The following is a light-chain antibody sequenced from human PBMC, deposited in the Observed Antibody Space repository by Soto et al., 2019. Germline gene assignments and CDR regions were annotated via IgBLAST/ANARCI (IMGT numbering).Light chain of an antibody. CDR1: QNINNY. V-gene: IGKV1-39*01. Sequence: DIQMTQSPSSLSASVGDRVTITCQASQNINNYLNWYQQKPGKAPVLLIYDASTLQGGVPSRFSGAGSGTEFTLTISSLQPEDFATYYCLQDYNYPRTFGQGTKVDIK. J-gene: IGKJ1*01. CDR2: DAS. CDR3: LQDYNYPRT.